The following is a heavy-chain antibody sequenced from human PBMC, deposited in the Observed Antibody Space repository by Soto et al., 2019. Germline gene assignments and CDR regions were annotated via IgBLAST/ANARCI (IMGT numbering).Heavy chain of an antibody. D-gene: IGHD5-12*01. CDR2: ISGSGGST. J-gene: IGHJ4*02. CDR3: AKDLIVATIVAAHRFDY. Sequence: PGGSLRLSCAASGFSFNAYAMSWVRQAPGKGLEWVSAISGSGGSTYYADSVKGRFTISRDNSKNTLYLQMNSLRAEDTAVYYCAKDLIVATIVAAHRFDYWGQGTLVTVSS. CDR1: GFSFNAYA. V-gene: IGHV3-23*01.